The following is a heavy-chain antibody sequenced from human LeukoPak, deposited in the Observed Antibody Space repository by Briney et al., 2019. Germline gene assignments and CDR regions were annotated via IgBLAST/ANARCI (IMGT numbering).Heavy chain of an antibody. J-gene: IGHJ6*03. D-gene: IGHD2-2*01. Sequence: PSETLSLTCTVSGGSISSSSYYWGWSRQPPGKGLEWIGSIYYSGSTYYNPSLKSRVTISVDTSKNQFSLKLSSVTAADTAVYYCASLPGYCSSTSCWGSDYYYYYMDVWGKGTTVTVSS. CDR2: IYYSGST. V-gene: IGHV4-39*01. CDR3: ASLPGYCSSTSCWGSDYYYYYMDV. CDR1: GGSISSSSYY.